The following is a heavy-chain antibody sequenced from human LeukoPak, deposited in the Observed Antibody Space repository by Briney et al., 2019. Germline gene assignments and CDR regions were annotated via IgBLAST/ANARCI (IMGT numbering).Heavy chain of an antibody. CDR1: GGSISSGGYS. Sequence: PSETLSLTCAVSGGSISSGGYSWTWIRQPPGKGLECIGHIYYSGTTYYNPSLKSRVTISLDTSKNQFSLRLTSVTAADTAVYYCARGSSSWLDYYIDVWAKGTTVTVSS. V-gene: IGHV4-30-4*07. D-gene: IGHD6-13*01. CDR2: IYYSGTT. CDR3: ARGSSSWLDYYIDV. J-gene: IGHJ6*03.